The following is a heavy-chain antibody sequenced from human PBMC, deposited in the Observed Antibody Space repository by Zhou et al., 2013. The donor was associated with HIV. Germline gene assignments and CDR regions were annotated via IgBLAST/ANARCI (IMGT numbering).Heavy chain of an antibody. CDR1: GYTFTSYD. D-gene: IGHD1-26*01. CDR3: ALTPGMSGRYYERDYYGVDV. Sequence: QVQLVQSGAEVKKPGASVKVSCKASGYTFTSYDINWVRQVTGQGLEWMGWMNPNSGNTGYAQKFQGRVTISRNTSISTTYMELSSLRSEDTAVYYCALTPGMSGRYYERDYYGVDVWGQGTTVTASS. J-gene: IGHJ6*02. V-gene: IGHV1-8*03. CDR2: MNPNSGNT.